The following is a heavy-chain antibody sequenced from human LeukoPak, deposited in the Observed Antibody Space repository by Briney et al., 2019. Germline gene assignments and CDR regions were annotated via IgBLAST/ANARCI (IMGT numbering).Heavy chain of an antibody. D-gene: IGHD3-22*01. CDR3: ARGRAWLPLLDY. J-gene: IGHJ4*02. V-gene: IGHV4-39*07. Sequence: SETLSLTCTVSGGSISSSSYYWSWIRQPPGKGLEWIGEINHSGSTNYNPSLKSRVTISVDTSKNQFSLKLSSVTAADTAVYYCARGRAWLPLLDYWGQGTLVTVSS. CDR2: INHSGST. CDR1: GGSISSSSYY.